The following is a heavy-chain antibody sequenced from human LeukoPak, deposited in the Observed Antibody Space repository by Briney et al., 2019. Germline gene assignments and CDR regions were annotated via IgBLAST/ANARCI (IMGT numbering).Heavy chain of an antibody. J-gene: IGHJ4*02. CDR2: INPNSGGT. CDR3: AVVRGVMGY. D-gene: IGHD3-10*01. V-gene: IGHV1/OR15-1*04. CDR1: GYIFTDYY. Sequence: GASVKVSCKASGYIFTDYYMHWVRQAPGQELGWMGRINPNSGGTIYAQKFQGRVTMTEDTSTDTAYMELSSLRSEDTAVYYCAVVRGVMGYWGQGTLVTVSS.